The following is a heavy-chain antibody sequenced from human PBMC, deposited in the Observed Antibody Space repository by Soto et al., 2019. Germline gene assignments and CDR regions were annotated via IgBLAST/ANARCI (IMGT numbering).Heavy chain of an antibody. CDR3: ARPVVHQWLVHDAFDI. Sequence: SETLSLTCTVSGGSISSSYWSWIRQPPGKGLEWIAYIYYSGTTNYNPSLESRVTTSIDTSKNQFSLRLTSVTAADTAVYYCARPVVHQWLVHDAFDISGPGTLVTVSS. CDR2: IYYSGTT. V-gene: IGHV4-59*01. D-gene: IGHD6-19*01. CDR1: GGSISSSY. J-gene: IGHJ3*02.